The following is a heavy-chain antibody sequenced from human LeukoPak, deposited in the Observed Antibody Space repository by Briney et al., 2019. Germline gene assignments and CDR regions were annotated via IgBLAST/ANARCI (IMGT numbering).Heavy chain of an antibody. D-gene: IGHD2-2*01. CDR2: IRSKAYGGTT. J-gene: IGHJ4*02. V-gene: IGHV3-49*04. CDR1: GFTFGDYA. CDR3: TRESIPLGYCSSNSCPFDY. Sequence: GGSLRLSCTASGFTFGDYAMSWVRQAPGKWLEWVGFIRSKAYGGTTEYAASVKGRFTISRDDSKSIAYLQMNSLKTEDTAVYYCTRESIPLGYCSSNSCPFDYWGQGTLVTV.